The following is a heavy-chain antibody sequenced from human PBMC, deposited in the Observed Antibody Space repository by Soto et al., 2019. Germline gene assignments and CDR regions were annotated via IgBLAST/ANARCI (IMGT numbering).Heavy chain of an antibody. V-gene: IGHV2-5*02. J-gene: IGHJ5*02. CDR3: EHTGIFGVIFPGGHWFDP. CDR1: GFSLSTSGVG. D-gene: IGHD3-3*01. Sequence: QITLKESGPTLVKPTQTLTLTCTFSGFSLSTSGVGVGWIRQPPGKALEWLALIYWDDDKRYSPSLKSRLTITKDTSKDQVVLTLTNMDPVDTATYYCEHTGIFGVIFPGGHWFDPWGQGTLVTVSS. CDR2: IYWDDDK.